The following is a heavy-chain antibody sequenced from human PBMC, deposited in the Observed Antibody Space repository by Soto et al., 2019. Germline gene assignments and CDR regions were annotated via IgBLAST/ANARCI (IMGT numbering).Heavy chain of an antibody. CDR2: IYYSGST. V-gene: IGHV4-59*08. CDR1: GGSISNYY. J-gene: IGHJ4*02. Sequence: PSVTLSLTCTVSGGSISNYYWRWIRQHPGKGLEWIGYIYYSGSTNYNPSLKSRVTISVDTSKNQFSLKLSSVTAADTAVYYCARQPLESRAGYFDYWGQGTLVTVSS. D-gene: IGHD6-13*01. CDR3: ARQPLESRAGYFDY.